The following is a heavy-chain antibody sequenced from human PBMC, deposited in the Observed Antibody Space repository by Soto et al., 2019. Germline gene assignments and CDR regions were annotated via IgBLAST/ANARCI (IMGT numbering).Heavy chain of an antibody. J-gene: IGHJ4*02. CDR3: AKRLTTVTTVFDY. D-gene: IGHD4-17*01. V-gene: IGHV3-23*01. CDR2: ISGSGGST. Sequence: EVQLLQSGGDLVQPGGSLRLSCAASGLTSSTYAMSWVRQAPGKGLEWVSGISGSGGSTYYADSVKGRFTISRDNSKNMLYIQMNSLRAEDTAVYYCAKRLTTVTTVFDYWGQGTLVSVSS. CDR1: GLTSSTYA.